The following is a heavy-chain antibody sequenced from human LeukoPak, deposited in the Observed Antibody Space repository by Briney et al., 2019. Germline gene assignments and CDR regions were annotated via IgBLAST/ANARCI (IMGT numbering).Heavy chain of an antibody. D-gene: IGHD2-2*01. Sequence: GGSLRLSCAASGFIFSSYSMNWVRQAPGKGLEWISYISSSSSTIYYADSVKGRFTISRDTSKNTLYLQMNSLRAEDTAVYYCAKDGSSEPLDYWGQGTLVTVSS. CDR2: ISSSSSTI. CDR3: AKDGSSEPLDY. V-gene: IGHV3-48*01. J-gene: IGHJ4*02. CDR1: GFIFSSYS.